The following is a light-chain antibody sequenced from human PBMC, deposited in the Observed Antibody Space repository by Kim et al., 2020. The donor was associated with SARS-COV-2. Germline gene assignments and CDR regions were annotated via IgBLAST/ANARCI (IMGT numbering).Light chain of an antibody. Sequence: SVALGKTVKITCRGDSLRKYYASWYQQKPGQAPILVFYGKNNRPSGIPHRFSGSSSRDTATLTITGTQAEDEADYYCNSRDSSGVVFGGGTKVTVL. V-gene: IGLV3-19*01. CDR1: SLRKYY. CDR3: NSRDSSGVV. J-gene: IGLJ2*01. CDR2: GKN.